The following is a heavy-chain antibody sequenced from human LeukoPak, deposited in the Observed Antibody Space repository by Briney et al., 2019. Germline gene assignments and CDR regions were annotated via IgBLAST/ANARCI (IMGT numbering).Heavy chain of an antibody. Sequence: SRKVTSKASGGTLTSHAISWVRQAPGPGLAWSGGIITIFGTANHAQNFQGRVTITADKSTSPAYMELSSLRSQDTAVYYCAARFYDILTGNYYYGMDVWGKGTPVTVSS. J-gene: IGHJ6*04. V-gene: IGHV1-69*06. CDR3: AARFYDILTGNYYYGMDV. CDR1: GGTLTSHA. CDR2: IITIFGTA. D-gene: IGHD3-9*01.